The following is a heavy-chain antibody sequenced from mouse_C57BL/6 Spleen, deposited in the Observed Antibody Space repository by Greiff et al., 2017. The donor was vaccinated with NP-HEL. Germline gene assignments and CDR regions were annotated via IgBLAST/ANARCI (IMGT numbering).Heavy chain of an antibody. CDR3: ARDDLLDGYYNYFDY. Sequence: EVKVVESGGGLVKPGGSLKLSCAASGFTFSSYAMSWVRQTPEKRLEWVATISDGGSYTYYPDNVKGRFTISRDNAKNNLYLQMSHLKSEDTAMYYCARDDLLDGYYNYFDYWGQGTTLTVSS. V-gene: IGHV5-4*01. CDR1: GFTFSSYA. D-gene: IGHD2-3*01. CDR2: ISDGGSYT. J-gene: IGHJ2*01.